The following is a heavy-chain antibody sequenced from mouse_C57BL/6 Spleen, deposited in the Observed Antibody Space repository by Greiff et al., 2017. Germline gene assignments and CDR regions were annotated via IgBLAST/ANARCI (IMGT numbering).Heavy chain of an antibody. CDR2: ISSGGSYT. D-gene: IGHD2-5*01. CDR3: ARHSNLYAMDY. V-gene: IGHV5-6*01. J-gene: IGHJ4*01. CDR1: GFTFSSYG. Sequence: EVKLMESGGDLVKPGGSLKLSCAASGFTFSSYGMSWVRQTPDKRLEWVATISSGGSYTYYPDSVKGRFTISRDNAKNTLYLQMSSLKSEDTAMYYCARHSNLYAMDYWGQGTSVTVSS.